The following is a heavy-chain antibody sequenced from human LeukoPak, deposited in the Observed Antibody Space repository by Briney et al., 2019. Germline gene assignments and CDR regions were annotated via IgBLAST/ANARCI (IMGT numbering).Heavy chain of an antibody. CDR1: GYTFTSYG. J-gene: IGHJ3*02. CDR3: ARDSGSYRVDAFDI. CDR2: ISAYNGNT. V-gene: IGHV1-18*01. Sequence: ASVKVSCKASGYTFTSYGISWVRQAPGQGLEWMGWISAYNGNTNYAQKLQGRVTMTTDTSTSTAHMELRSLRSDDTAVYYCARDSGSYRVDAFDIWGQGTMVTVSS. D-gene: IGHD1-26*01.